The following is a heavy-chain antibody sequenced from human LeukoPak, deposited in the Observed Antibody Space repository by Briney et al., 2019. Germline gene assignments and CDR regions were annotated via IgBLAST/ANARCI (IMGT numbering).Heavy chain of an antibody. CDR3: ARGWGSSLGYCSGGSCYPPYYYGMDV. CDR1: GFTFSSYG. V-gene: IGHV3-33*01. CDR2: IWYDGSNK. D-gene: IGHD2-15*01. J-gene: IGHJ6*02. Sequence: GGSLRLSCAASGFTFSSYGMHWVRQAPGKGLEWVAVIWYDGSNKYYADSVKGRFTISRDNSKNTLHLQMNSLRAEDTAVYYCARGWGSSLGYCSGGSCYPPYYYGMDVWGQGTTVTVSS.